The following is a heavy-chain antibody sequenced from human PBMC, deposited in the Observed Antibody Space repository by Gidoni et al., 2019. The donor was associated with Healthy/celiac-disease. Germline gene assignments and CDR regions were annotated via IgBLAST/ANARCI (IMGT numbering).Heavy chain of an antibody. CDR2: IYSSGST. D-gene: IGHD4-4*01. J-gene: IGHJ5*02. V-gene: IGHV4-61*02. CDR3: ARDRSDLDYKWYINWFDP. CDR1: GGSISRGSYY. Sequence: QVQLQESGPGLVKPSQTLSLTCTVSGGSISRGSYYWSWIRQPAGKGLEWIGRIYSSGSTNYNPSLKSRVTISVDTSKNQFSLKLSSVTAADTAVYYCARDRSDLDYKWYINWFDPWGQGTLVTVSS.